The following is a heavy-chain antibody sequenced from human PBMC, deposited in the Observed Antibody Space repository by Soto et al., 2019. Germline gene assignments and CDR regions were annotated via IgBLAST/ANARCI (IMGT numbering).Heavy chain of an antibody. CDR3: ARETYYYDSSGYYSFDY. CDR1: GFTVSSNY. D-gene: IGHD3-22*01. CDR2: IYSGGST. J-gene: IGHJ4*02. Sequence: GGSLRLSCAASGFTVSSNYMSWVRQAPGKGLEWVSVIYSGGSTYYADSVKGRFTISRDNSKNTLYLQMNSLRAEDTAVYYCARETYYYDSSGYYSFDYWGQGTLVTVSS. V-gene: IGHV3-53*01.